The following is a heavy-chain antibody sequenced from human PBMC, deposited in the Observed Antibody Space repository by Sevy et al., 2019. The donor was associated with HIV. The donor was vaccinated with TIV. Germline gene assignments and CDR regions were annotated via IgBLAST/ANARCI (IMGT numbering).Heavy chain of an antibody. CDR2: FDPEDGRT. CDR3: AATMDYYENSGYPFDY. J-gene: IGHJ4*02. D-gene: IGHD3-22*01. V-gene: IGHV1-24*01. Sequence: ASVKVSCKVSGHTLTGVSMHWVRQAPGKGLQWMGTFDPEDGRTLYAQNFQDRVTMTEDTSTDTAYMELSSLKSEDTAMYYCAATMDYYENSGYPFDYWGQGTLVTVSS. CDR1: GHTLTGVS.